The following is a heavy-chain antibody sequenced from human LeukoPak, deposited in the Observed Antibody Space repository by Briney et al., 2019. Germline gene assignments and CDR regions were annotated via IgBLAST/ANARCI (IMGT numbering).Heavy chain of an antibody. V-gene: IGHV3-48*04. D-gene: IGHD6-19*01. J-gene: IGHJ4*02. Sequence: GGSLRLSCAASGFTFSSSGMNWVRQVPGKGLEWVSYISSSSTTIYYADSVKGRFTISRDNAKNSLYLQMNSLRAEDTAVYYCASGYSSGPVYWGQGNLVTVSS. CDR1: GFTFSSSG. CDR3: ASGYSSGPVY. CDR2: ISSSSTTI.